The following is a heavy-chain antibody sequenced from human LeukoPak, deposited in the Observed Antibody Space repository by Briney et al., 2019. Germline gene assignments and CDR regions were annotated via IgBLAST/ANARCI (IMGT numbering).Heavy chain of an antibody. J-gene: IGHJ4*02. Sequence: GGSPRLSCAASGFTFSSYSMNWVRQAPGKGLEWVSSISSSSSYIYYADSVKGRFTISRDNAKNSLYLQMNSLRAEDTAVYYCARASSRGRFLEWLLNYWGQGTLVTVSS. D-gene: IGHD3-3*01. V-gene: IGHV3-21*01. CDR3: ARASSRGRFLEWLLNY. CDR2: ISSSSSYI. CDR1: GFTFSSYS.